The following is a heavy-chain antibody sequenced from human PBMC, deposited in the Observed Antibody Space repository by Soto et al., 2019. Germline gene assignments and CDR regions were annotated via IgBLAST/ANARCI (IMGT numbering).Heavy chain of an antibody. D-gene: IGHD2-15*01. J-gene: IGHJ3*02. CDR3: AKVKVAAATVDVCNI. CDR1: GFTFSRYA. CDR2: ISASDSST. Sequence: PGGSLRLSCAASGFTFSRYAMNWVRQTPGKGLEWVSTISASDSSTYYADSVKGRFTISRDNSKNTLYLQMNSLRVEDTAVYYCAKVKVAAATVDVCNIWGQGTLVIVSS. V-gene: IGHV3-23*01.